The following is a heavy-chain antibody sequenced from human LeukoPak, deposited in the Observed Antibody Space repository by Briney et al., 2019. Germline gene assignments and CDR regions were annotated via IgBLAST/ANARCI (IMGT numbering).Heavy chain of an antibody. CDR1: GFTFSSYA. V-gene: IGHV3-23*01. D-gene: IGHD2-21*01. Sequence: GGSLRLSCAASGFTFSSYAMNWVRQAPGKGLEWVSSISHSGSISYSDSVKGRFTISRDNSKNTLYLQMSSLRAEDTAIYYCAKELTERWVIDAFDIWGQGTVVTVSS. CDR2: ISHSGSIS. J-gene: IGHJ3*02. CDR3: AKELTERWVIDAFDI.